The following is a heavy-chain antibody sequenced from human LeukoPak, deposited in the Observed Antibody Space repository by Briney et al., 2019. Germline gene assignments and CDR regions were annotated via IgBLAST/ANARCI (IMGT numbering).Heavy chain of an antibody. Sequence: GGSLRLSCAASGFTFSTYAMSWVRQAPGKGLEWVSAIRGSGSSTYYADSVKGRFTISRDNAKNSLYLQMNSLRAEDTAVYYCAREYYDFWSGREYYFDYWGQGTLVTVSS. CDR2: IRGSGSST. CDR3: AREYYDFWSGREYYFDY. D-gene: IGHD3-3*01. J-gene: IGHJ4*02. CDR1: GFTFSTYA. V-gene: IGHV3-23*01.